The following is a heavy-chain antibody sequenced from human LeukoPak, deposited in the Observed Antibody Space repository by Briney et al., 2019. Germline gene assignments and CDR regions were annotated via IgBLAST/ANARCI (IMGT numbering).Heavy chain of an antibody. Sequence: SETLSLTCTVSGGSISSYYWSWIRQPPGKGLEWIWNIYSSGSTHYNPSLKSRVIISLDASKIQFSQKLSSGTAADTAVYYCARESTNSGGFDIWGQGTMVTVSS. J-gene: IGHJ3*02. CDR3: ARESTNSGGFDI. D-gene: IGHD2-15*01. V-gene: IGHV4-4*09. CDR2: IYSSGST. CDR1: GGSISSYY.